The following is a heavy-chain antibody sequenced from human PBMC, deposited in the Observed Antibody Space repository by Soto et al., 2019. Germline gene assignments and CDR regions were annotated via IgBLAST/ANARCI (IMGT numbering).Heavy chain of an antibody. CDR1: GGSITSDNW. CDR3: ARGGHTLTPRWFGP. J-gene: IGHJ5*02. D-gene: IGHD2-15*01. Sequence: SETLSLTCAVSGGSITSDNWWAWIRQSPWKGLEWIGEIYHSGNTNYNPSLESRVTISVDKSKSQFSLKMTSVTAADTAVYYCARGGHTLTPRWFGPWGQGILVTVSS. CDR2: IYHSGNT. V-gene: IGHV4-4*02.